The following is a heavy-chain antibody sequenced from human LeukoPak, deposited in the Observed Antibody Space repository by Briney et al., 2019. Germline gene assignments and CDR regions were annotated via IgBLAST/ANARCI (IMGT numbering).Heavy chain of an antibody. CDR1: GFTVSSNY. CDR2: IYSGGST. V-gene: IGHV3-53*01. J-gene: IGHJ6*02. D-gene: IGHD4-17*01. Sequence: GGSLRLSCAASGFTVSSNYMSWVRQAPGKGLEWVSVIYSGGSTYYADSVKGRFTISRDNSKNTLYLQMNSLRAEDTAVYYCARACDYEVGMDVWGQGTTVTVSS. CDR3: ARACDYEVGMDV.